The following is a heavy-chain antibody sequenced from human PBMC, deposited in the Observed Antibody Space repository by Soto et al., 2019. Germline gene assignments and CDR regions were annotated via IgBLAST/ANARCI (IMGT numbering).Heavy chain of an antibody. J-gene: IGHJ4*02. CDR2: ISGSGGST. CDR3: AKGYCSSTSCRPYYFDY. Sequence: EVQLLESGGGLVQPGGSLRLSCAASGFTFSSYAMSWVRQAPGKGLEWVSAISGSGGSTYYADSVKGRFIISRDNSKNTLYLQMNSLRAEDTAVYYCAKGYCSSTSCRPYYFDYWGQGTLVTVSS. D-gene: IGHD2-2*01. CDR1: GFTFSSYA. V-gene: IGHV3-23*01.